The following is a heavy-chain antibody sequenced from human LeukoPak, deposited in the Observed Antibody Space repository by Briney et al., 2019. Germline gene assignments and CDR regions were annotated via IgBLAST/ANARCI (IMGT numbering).Heavy chain of an antibody. CDR1: GFTFSSYA. CDR2: ISGSGGST. Sequence: GGSLRLSCAASGFTFSSYAMSWVRQAPGKGLEWVSAISGSGGSTYYADSVKGRFTISRDNSKNTLYLQMNSLRAEDTAVYHCAKDEGTTTYYYDSSGYWSSSYFDYWGQGTLVTVSS. D-gene: IGHD3-22*01. CDR3: AKDEGTTTYYYDSSGYWSSSYFDY. V-gene: IGHV3-23*01. J-gene: IGHJ4*02.